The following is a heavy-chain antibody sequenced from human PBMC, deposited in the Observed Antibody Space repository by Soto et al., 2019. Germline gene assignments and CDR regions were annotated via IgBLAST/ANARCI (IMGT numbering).Heavy chain of an antibody. D-gene: IGHD6-13*01. Sequence: TLSLTCAVSGGSISSGGYSWSWIRQPPGKGLEWIGYIYHSGSTYYNPSLKSRVTISVDRSKNQFSLKLSSVTAADTAVYCCARAEPLYSSSFGGFDPWGQGTLVTVPS. J-gene: IGHJ5*02. V-gene: IGHV4-30-2*01. CDR2: IYHSGST. CDR1: GGSISSGGYS. CDR3: ARAEPLYSSSFGGFDP.